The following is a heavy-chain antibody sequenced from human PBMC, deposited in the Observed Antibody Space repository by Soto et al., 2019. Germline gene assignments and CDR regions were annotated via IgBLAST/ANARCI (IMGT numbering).Heavy chain of an antibody. CDR2: IKTDGYAA. J-gene: IGHJ4*02. CDR3: VRESGVAADC. D-gene: IGHD6-19*01. CDR1: GFTFDSHW. V-gene: IGHV3-74*01. Sequence: ESGGVLVQPGGSLRLSCVASGFTFDSHWMHWVRQAPGEGLVWVSRIKTDGYAAAYADSVKGRFTISTENTKNTVYLQMDSLRAEDTAVYFCVRESGVAADCWGQGTLVTVSS.